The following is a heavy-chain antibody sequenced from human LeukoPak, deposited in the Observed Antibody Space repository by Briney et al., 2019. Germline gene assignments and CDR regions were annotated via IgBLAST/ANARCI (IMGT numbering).Heavy chain of an antibody. V-gene: IGHV3-48*03. D-gene: IGHD5-24*01. CDR2: ISSSGSTI. Sequence: PGGSLRLSCAASGFTFSSYEMNWVRQAPGKGLEWVPYISSSGSTIYYADSVKGRFTISRDNAKNSLYLQMNSLRAEDTAVYYCARDLEGRVRDAFDIWGQGTMVTVSS. CDR1: GFTFSSYE. J-gene: IGHJ3*02. CDR3: ARDLEGRVRDAFDI.